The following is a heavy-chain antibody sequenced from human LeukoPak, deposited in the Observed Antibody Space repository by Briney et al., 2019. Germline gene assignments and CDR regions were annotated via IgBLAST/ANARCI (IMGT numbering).Heavy chain of an antibody. V-gene: IGHV7-4-1*02. CDR3: ARPWYSSGWYRGAFDI. J-gene: IGHJ3*02. CDR2: INTKTGNP. CDR1: GYIFTDYV. D-gene: IGHD6-19*01. Sequence: GASVKVSCKASGYIFTDYVVNWVRQAPGQGLEWLGWINTKTGNPTYAQGFTGHFVFSLDTSVNTAYLQINDLKADDTAIYYCARPWYSSGWYRGAFDIWGQGTMVTVSS.